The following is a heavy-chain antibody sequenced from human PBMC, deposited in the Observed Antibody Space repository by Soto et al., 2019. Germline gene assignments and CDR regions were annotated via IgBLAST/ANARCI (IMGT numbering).Heavy chain of an antibody. CDR2: ISAYNGNT. CDR3: ARVFGYGLLSVCYYGMDV. D-gene: IGHD5-18*01. Sequence: QVQLVQSGAEVKKPGASVKVSCKASGYTFTSYGISWVRQAPGQGLEWMGWISAYNGNTNYAQKLQGRVTMTTDTSTSTAYMELRSLGSDDTSVYYCARVFGYGLLSVCYYGMDVWGQGTTVTVSS. J-gene: IGHJ6*02. V-gene: IGHV1-18*01. CDR1: GYTFTSYG.